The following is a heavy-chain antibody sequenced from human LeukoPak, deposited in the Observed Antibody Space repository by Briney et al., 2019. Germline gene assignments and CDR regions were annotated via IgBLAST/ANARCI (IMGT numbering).Heavy chain of an antibody. J-gene: IGHJ6*02. V-gene: IGHV1-2*02. D-gene: IGHD6-19*01. CDR2: INPNSGGT. CDR1: GYTFTGYY. CDR3: ARLKWLGGYYYYYYGMDV. Sequence: ASVKLSCKACGYTFTGYYMHWVRQAPGQGLEWMGWINPNSGGTNYAQKFQGRVTMTRDTSISTAYMELSRLRSDDTAVYYCARLKWLGGYYYYYYGMDVWGQGTTVTVSS.